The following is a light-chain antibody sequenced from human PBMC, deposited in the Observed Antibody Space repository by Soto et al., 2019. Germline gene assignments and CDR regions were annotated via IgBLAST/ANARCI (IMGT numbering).Light chain of an antibody. J-gene: IGLJ1*01. CDR3: CSYADTYFYV. V-gene: IGLV2-11*01. Sequence: QSALTQPRSVSGSPGQSVTISCTGTSSDVGGYNYVSWYQHHPGNAPKLIIYDVTQRPSGIPDRFSGSKSGNTASLTISGLQVDDEADYHCCSYADTYFYVFGSGTKLTVL. CDR2: DVT. CDR1: SSDVGGYNY.